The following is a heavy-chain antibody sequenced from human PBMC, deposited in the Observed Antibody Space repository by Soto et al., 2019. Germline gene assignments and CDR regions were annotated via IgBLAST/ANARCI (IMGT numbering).Heavy chain of an antibody. J-gene: IGHJ5*02. Sequence: RASVKVSCKASGYTFTSHGFTWVRQAPGQGLEWMGWISIYNGNTHYAQKFQGRLTLTIDTSTSTAYMELRSLTSDDTAVYYCAREITTGTTSWFDPWGQGTLVTVSS. D-gene: IGHD1-1*01. CDR3: AREITTGTTSWFDP. CDR2: ISIYNGNT. CDR1: GYTFTSHG. V-gene: IGHV1-18*04.